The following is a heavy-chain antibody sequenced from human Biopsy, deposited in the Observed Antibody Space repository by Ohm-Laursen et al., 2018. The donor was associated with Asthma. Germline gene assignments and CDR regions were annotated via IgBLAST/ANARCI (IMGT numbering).Heavy chain of an antibody. CDR3: GRHNDY. CDR1: GFSVSTRGMS. V-gene: IGHV2-70*04. Sequence: TQTLALTCSCSGFSVSTRGMSVSWIRQPPGKALEWLARIDWEDDTFYSTPLRTRLTISKDTSKNQVVLTMTNMDPVDTAIYFCGRHNDYWGQGILVTVSS. CDR2: IDWEDDT. J-gene: IGHJ4*02. D-gene: IGHD1-1*01.